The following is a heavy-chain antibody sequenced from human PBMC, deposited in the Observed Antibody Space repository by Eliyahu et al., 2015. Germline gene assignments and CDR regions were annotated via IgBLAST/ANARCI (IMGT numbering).Heavy chain of an antibody. CDR1: GYIFTTYA. D-gene: IGHD2-15*01. CDR2: MXASDGXT. V-gene: IGHV1-18*01. CDR3: ARGRSNPMKYYYGMDV. J-gene: IGHJ6*02. Sequence: QVQLVQSGAEVKEPGASMKVSCKASGYIFTTYAXXWVRXAPGQGLXWVGWMXASDGXTKFXQKVQGRLTMTTDRSTNTAYMELRSLRSDDTAVYYCARGRSNPMKYYYGMDVWGQGTTVIVSS.